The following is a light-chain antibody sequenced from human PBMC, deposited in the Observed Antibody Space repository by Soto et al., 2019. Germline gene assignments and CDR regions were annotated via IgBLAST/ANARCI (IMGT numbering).Light chain of an antibody. CDR1: QNLLYSTYKKYN. Sequence: DIVMTQSPDSLAVSLGERATITCRSSQNLLYSTYKKYNLAWYQQRPGQPPRLLIYWASIRESGVPDRFSGSGSGTDFTLSISSLQAEDVAVYYCQQYHSNPRTFGGGTRVEIK. V-gene: IGKV4-1*01. CDR3: QQYHSNPRT. CDR2: WAS. J-gene: IGKJ4*01.